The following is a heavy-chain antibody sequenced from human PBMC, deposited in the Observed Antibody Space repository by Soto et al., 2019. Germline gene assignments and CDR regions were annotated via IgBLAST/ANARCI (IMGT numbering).Heavy chain of an antibody. CDR1: AYTFTTYG. CDR2: ISGYNGQT. Sequence: QVQLVQSGPEVKKPGASVKVSCKASAYTFTTYGISWVRQAPGQGLEWMGWISGYNGQTNYPQKFRGRVTLTTDTSTSTAYMELRSQRSDDTAMYYCARDNRKELWVEGLNAMDVWGQGTTVTVSS. V-gene: IGHV1-18*04. CDR3: ARDNRKELWVEGLNAMDV. J-gene: IGHJ6*02. D-gene: IGHD3-10*01.